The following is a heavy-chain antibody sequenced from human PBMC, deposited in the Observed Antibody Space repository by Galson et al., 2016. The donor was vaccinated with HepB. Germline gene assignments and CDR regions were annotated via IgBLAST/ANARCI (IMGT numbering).Heavy chain of an antibody. CDR3: AKGGMLIPRFDY. D-gene: IGHD3-16*01. V-gene: IGHV3-23*01. Sequence: SLRLSCAASGFTLSTYAMSWVRQAPGKGLEWVSTIRGNGGSTSYADSVKGRFTISRDSPKNTVYLQMNSLRAGDTAVYYCAKGGMLIPRFDYWGQGTLVTVSS. CDR1: GFTLSTYA. J-gene: IGHJ4*02. CDR2: IRGNGGST.